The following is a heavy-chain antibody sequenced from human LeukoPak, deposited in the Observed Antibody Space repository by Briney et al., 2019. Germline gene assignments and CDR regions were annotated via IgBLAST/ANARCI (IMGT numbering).Heavy chain of an antibody. CDR1: GGSISSYY. D-gene: IGHD6-13*01. CDR2: IYTSGST. J-gene: IGHJ6*02. Sequence: PSETLSLTCTVSGGSISSYYWSWIRQPAGKGLEWIGRIYTSGSTNYNPSLKSRVTMSVDTSKNQFSLKLSSVTAADTAVYYCASSSSSWFSTRHYYGMDVWGQGTTVTVSS. V-gene: IGHV4-4*07. CDR3: ASSSSSWFSTRHYYGMDV.